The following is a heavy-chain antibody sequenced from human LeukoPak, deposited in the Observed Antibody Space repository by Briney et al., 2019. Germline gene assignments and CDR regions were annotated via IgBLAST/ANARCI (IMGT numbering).Heavy chain of an antibody. V-gene: IGHV3-21*01. CDR2: ITSSSNYI. CDR1: GFTFSSYS. D-gene: IGHD6-13*01. Sequence: GGSLRLSCAASGFTFSSYSINWVHQAPGKGLEWVSSITSSSNYIYYADSVKGRFTISRDNAKNSLYLQMNSLRAEDTAVYYCARDVEAMAAAGGGVDYWGQGTLVTVSS. CDR3: ARDVEAMAAAGGGVDY. J-gene: IGHJ4*02.